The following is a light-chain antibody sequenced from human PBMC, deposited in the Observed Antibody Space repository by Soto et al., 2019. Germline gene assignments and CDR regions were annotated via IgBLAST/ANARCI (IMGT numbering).Light chain of an antibody. CDR1: QSVSSSY. J-gene: IGKJ2*01. Sequence: EIVLTQSPGTLSLSPGERATLSCRASQSVSSSYLAWYHQKPGQAPSLLIYGASSRATGIPDRFSGSGYGTDFTLTISRLEPEDFAVYYCQQYGSSPYTFGQGTKLEIK. CDR3: QQYGSSPYT. V-gene: IGKV3-20*01. CDR2: GAS.